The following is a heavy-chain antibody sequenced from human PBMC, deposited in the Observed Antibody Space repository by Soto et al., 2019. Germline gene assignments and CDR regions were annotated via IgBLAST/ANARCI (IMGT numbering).Heavy chain of an antibody. Sequence: GGSLRLSCAASGFTFSSYAMSWVRQAPGKGLEWVSAISGSGGSTYYADSVKGRFTISRDNSKNTLYLQMNSLRAEDTAVYYCAKDAGTDSFFYYYYYYMDVWGKGTTDTVSS. CDR3: AKDAGTDSFFYYYYYYMDV. J-gene: IGHJ6*03. V-gene: IGHV3-23*01. D-gene: IGHD1-26*01. CDR1: GFTFSSYA. CDR2: ISGSGGST.